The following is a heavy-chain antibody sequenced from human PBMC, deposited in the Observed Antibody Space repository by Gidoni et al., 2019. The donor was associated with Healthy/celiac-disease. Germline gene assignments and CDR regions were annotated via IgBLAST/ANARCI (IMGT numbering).Heavy chain of an antibody. CDR2: IGYDGSNK. Sequence: QVPLVESGGGVVQPGRSLRLSCAASGFTFSSYGMHWVRQAPGKGLEWVAVIGYDGSNKYYADSVKGRFTISRDNSKNTLYLQMNSLRAEDTAVYYCARDGEYSSSSAPKTYYYGMDVWGQGTTVTVSS. D-gene: IGHD6-6*01. CDR1: GFTFSSYG. V-gene: IGHV3-33*01. J-gene: IGHJ6*02. CDR3: ARDGEYSSSSAPKTYYYGMDV.